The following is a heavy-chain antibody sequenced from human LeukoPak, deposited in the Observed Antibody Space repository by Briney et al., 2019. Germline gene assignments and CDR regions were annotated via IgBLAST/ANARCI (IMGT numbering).Heavy chain of an antibody. J-gene: IGHJ4*02. CDR2: TSSSSYI. CDR3: ARDVEYSSSPGNY. Sequence: GGSLRLSCAASGFTFSSYSMNWVRQAPGKGLEWVSSTSSSSYIYYADSVKGRFTISRDNAKNSLYLQMNSLRAEDTAVYYCARDVEYSSSPGNYWGQGTLVTVSS. CDR1: GFTFSSYS. V-gene: IGHV3-21*01. D-gene: IGHD6-6*01.